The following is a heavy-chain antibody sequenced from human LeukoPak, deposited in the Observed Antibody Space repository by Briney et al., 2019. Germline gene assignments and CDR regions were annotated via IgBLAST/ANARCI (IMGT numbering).Heavy chain of an antibody. CDR2: IYHSGST. CDR3: ARGVTYYYDSSGEGSLDY. J-gene: IGHJ4*02. V-gene: IGHV4-30-2*01. CDR1: GGSISSGGYS. Sequence: PSQTLSLTCAVSGGSISSGGYSWSWIRQPPGKGLEWIGYIYHSGSTYYNPSLKSRVTISVDRSKNQFSLKLSSVTAADTAVCYCARGVTYYYDSSGEGSLDYWGQGTLVTVSS. D-gene: IGHD3-22*01.